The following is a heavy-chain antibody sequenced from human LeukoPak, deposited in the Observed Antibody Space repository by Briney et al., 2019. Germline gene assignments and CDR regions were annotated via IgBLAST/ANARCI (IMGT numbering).Heavy chain of an antibody. D-gene: IGHD1-26*01. Sequence: GGSLRLSCAASGLTFSSYATSWVRQAPGQGLEWVSTISGSGDNTHYADSVKGRLTISRDNSKNTLCLQMNSLRVEDTAVYYCGGAKFYYYGMDVWGQGTTVTVSS. CDR1: GLTFSSYA. V-gene: IGHV3-23*01. CDR3: GGAKFYYYGMDV. J-gene: IGHJ6*02. CDR2: ISGSGDNT.